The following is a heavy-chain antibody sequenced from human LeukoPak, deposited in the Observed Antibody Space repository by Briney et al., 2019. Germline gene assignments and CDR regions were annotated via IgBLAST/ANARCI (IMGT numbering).Heavy chain of an antibody. D-gene: IGHD5-18*01. CDR3: ASGYSYGDFDY. Sequence: SETLSLTCTVSGGSISSYYWGWVREPPGEGLEWIGYIYYSGSTNYNPSLKSRDTISVDTSKNQFSLKLSSVTAADTAVYYCASGYSYGDFDYWGQGTLVTVSS. V-gene: IGHV4-59*08. J-gene: IGHJ4*02. CDR1: GGSISSYY. CDR2: IYYSGST.